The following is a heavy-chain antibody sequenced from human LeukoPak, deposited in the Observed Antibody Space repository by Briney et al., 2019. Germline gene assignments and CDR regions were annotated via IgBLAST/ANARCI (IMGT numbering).Heavy chain of an antibody. CDR3: ARTLRGGGALDY. CDR1: GFTFSNYW. V-gene: IGHV3-7*03. D-gene: IGHD3-16*01. CDR2: IKEDGSEK. J-gene: IGHJ4*02. Sequence: GGSLRLSCAASGFTFSNYWMNWVRQAPGKGLEWVANIKEDGSEKYYVDSVKGRFTISRDNAKNSLFLQMNSLRAEDTAVYYCARTLRGGGALDYWGQGTLVTVSS.